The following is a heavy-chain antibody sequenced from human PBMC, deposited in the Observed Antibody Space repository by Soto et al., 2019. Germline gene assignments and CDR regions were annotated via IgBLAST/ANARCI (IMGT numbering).Heavy chain of an antibody. D-gene: IGHD7-27*01. Sequence: KQSQTLSLTCAISGDSVSSNSAAWNWIRQSPSRGLEWLGRTYYRSKWYNDYAVSVKSRITINPDTSENQFSLQLNSVTPEDTSVYYCARESTQLGIVSYFDLWGRGTLVTVSS. CDR1: GDSVSSNSAA. J-gene: IGHJ2*01. CDR3: ARESTQLGIVSYFDL. V-gene: IGHV6-1*01. CDR2: TYYRSKWYN.